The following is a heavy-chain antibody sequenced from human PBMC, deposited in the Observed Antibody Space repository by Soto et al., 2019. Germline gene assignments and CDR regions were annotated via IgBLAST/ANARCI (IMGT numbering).Heavy chain of an antibody. Sequence: QVQLVESGGGVVQPGRSLRLSCAASGFTFSSYGMHWVRQAPGKGLEWVAVIWYDGSNKYYADSVKGRFTISRDNSKNTLYLQMNSLGAEDTAVYYCARGMGSYSSSWAYYYYGMDVWGQGTTVTVSS. CDR2: IWYDGSNK. J-gene: IGHJ6*02. D-gene: IGHD6-13*01. V-gene: IGHV3-33*01. CDR1: GFTFSSYG. CDR3: ARGMGSYSSSWAYYYYGMDV.